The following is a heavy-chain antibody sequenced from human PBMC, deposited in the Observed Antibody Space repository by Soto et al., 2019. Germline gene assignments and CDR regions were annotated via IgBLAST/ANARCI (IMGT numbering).Heavy chain of an antibody. D-gene: IGHD3-10*01. CDR1: GFTFGSYW. V-gene: IGHV3-7*01. J-gene: IGHJ4*01. CDR2: IKWDASEK. Sequence: EVQLEESGGGLVQPGGSLRLSCAASGFTFGSYWMSWVRQAPGKGPEWLATIKWDASEKKYVDSVKGRFTTSRDNAKNALYLQMDSLRAEDTAVYYCARYSGYGSRASVNHYLDYWGQGTLVTVSS. CDR3: ARYSGYGSRASVNHYLDY.